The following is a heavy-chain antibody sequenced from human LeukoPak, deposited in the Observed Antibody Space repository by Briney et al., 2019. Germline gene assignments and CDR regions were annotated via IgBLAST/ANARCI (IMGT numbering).Heavy chain of an antibody. D-gene: IGHD3-10*02. J-gene: IGHJ6*04. Sequence: GGALRLSCAASGFTFSSYGMSWVRQAPGKGLEWVSYISSSGSTIYYADSVKGRFTISRDNAKNSLYLQMNSLRAEDTAVYYCAELGITMIGGVWGKGTTVTISS. CDR3: AELGITMIGGV. CDR2: ISSSGSTI. V-gene: IGHV3-48*04. CDR1: GFTFSSYG.